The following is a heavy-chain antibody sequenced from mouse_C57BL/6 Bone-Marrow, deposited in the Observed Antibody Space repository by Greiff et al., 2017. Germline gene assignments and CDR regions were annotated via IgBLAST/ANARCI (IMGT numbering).Heavy chain of an antibody. CDR1: GFTFSSYG. V-gene: IGHV5-6*02. CDR2: ISSGGSYT. CDR3: ESPPIYDGYYWFAY. D-gene: IGHD2-3*01. Sequence: EVKVEESGGDLVKPGGSLKLSCAASGFTFSSYGMSWVRQTPDKRLEWVATISSGGSYTYYPDSVKGRFTISRDNAKNTLYLQMSSLKAEDTAMYYCESPPIYDGYYWFAYWGQGTLVTVSA. J-gene: IGHJ3*01.